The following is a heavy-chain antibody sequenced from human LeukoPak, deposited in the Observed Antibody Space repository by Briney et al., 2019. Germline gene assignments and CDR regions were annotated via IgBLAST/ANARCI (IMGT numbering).Heavy chain of an antibody. CDR3: ARPPVTTVSWFDP. V-gene: IGHV4-39*01. Sequence: SETLSLTCPVSGGSISSSSYYWGWIRQPPGKGLEWIGSIYYSGSNYYNPSLKRRVTISVDTSKNQFSLKLSSVTAADTAVYYCARPPVTTVSWFDPWGQGTLVTVSS. J-gene: IGHJ5*02. CDR1: GGSISSSSYY. CDR2: IYYSGSN. D-gene: IGHD4-17*01.